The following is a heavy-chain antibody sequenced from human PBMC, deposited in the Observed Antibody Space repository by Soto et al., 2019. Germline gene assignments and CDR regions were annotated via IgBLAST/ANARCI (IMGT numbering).Heavy chain of an antibody. D-gene: IGHD2-15*01. CDR3: ARALKDSGGSQWDYYYYYGMDV. J-gene: IGHJ6*02. CDR1: GGTFSSYA. Sequence: QVQLVQSGAEVKKPGSSVKVSCKASGGTFSSYAISWVRQAPGQGLEWRGGIIPIFGTANYAQKFQGRVTITADESTSTAYMELSSLRSEDTAVYYCARALKDSGGSQWDYYYYYGMDVWGQGTTVTVSS. CDR2: IIPIFGTA. V-gene: IGHV1-69*01.